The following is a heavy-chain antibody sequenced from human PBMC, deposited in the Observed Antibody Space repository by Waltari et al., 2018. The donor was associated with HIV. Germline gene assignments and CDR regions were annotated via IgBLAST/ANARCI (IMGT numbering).Heavy chain of an antibody. CDR3: ARDHRGNKLLYGMDV. CDR2: IIPAFGTA. CDR1: GGTFSSYA. Sequence: QVQLVQSGAEVKKPGSSVRVSCKVSGGTFSSYAINWVRQAPRQGLEWMGGIIPAFGTANYAERFQGRVTITADEYTSTAYMDLSSLRYEDTAVYFCARDHRGNKLLYGMDVWGQGTTVTV. V-gene: IGHV1-69*01. J-gene: IGHJ6*02.